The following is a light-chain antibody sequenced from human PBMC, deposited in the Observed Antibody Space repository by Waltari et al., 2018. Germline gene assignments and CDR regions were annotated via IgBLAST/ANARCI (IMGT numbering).Light chain of an antibody. Sequence: EVVLTQSPATLSLSPGEVATLSCRASQTISTFLFWYQQKPGLAPRLLIYDASNRATGIPARFSGSGSGTDFTLTISSLEAEDSAVYYCLQRADWPPITFGQGTRLEI. CDR3: LQRADWPPIT. J-gene: IGKJ5*01. CDR1: QTISTF. CDR2: DAS. V-gene: IGKV3-11*01.